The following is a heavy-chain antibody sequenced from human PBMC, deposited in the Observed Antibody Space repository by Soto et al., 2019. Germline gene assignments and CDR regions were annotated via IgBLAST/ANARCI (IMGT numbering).Heavy chain of an antibody. CDR2: IGTAGDT. Sequence: GGSLRLSCAASGFTFSSYDMHWVRQATGKGLEWVSAIGTAGDTYYPGSVKGRFTISRENAKNSLYLQMNSLRAGDTAVYYCARSSGTAKFYYYYYMDVWGKGTTVTVSS. CDR1: GFTFSSYD. CDR3: ARSSGTAKFYYYYYMDV. V-gene: IGHV3-13*01. D-gene: IGHD3-10*01. J-gene: IGHJ6*03.